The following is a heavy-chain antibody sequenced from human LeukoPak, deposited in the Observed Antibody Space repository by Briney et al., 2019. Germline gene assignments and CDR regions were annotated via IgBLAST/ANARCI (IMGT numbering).Heavy chain of an antibody. D-gene: IGHD3-22*01. Sequence: ASVKVSCKASGYTFTGYYMHWVRQAPGQGLECMGWINPNSGGTNYAQRLQGRVTMTTDTSTSTAYMELRSLRSDDTAVYYCTRVITMIIQGAFDIWGQGTMVTVSS. CDR3: TRVITMIIQGAFDI. CDR1: GYTFTGYY. CDR2: INPNSGGT. V-gene: IGHV1-2*02. J-gene: IGHJ3*02.